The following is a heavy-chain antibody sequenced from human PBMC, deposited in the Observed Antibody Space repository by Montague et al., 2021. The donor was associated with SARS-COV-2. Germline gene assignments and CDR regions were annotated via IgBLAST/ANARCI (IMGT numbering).Heavy chain of an antibody. D-gene: IGHD2-21*01. Sequence: SLRLSCAASGFTVSSNYLSWVRQAPGKGLEWVSVIYSGVSTYYADSVKGRFTISRDNSKNTLYLQMNSLRAEDTAVYYCARIPYGDVIWGQGTLVTVSS. CDR1: GFTVSSNY. CDR2: IYSGVST. CDR3: ARIPYGDVI. V-gene: IGHV3-53*01. J-gene: IGHJ4*02.